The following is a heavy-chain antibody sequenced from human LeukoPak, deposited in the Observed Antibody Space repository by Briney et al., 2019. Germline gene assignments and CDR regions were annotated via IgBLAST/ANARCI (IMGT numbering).Heavy chain of an antibody. J-gene: IGHJ4*02. D-gene: IGHD3-22*01. V-gene: IGHV3-66*01. CDR2: IYSGGST. Sequence: GGSLRLSCAASGFTFSSYAMSWVRQAPGKGLEWVSVIYSGGSTYYADSVKGRFTISRDNSKNTLYLQMNSLRAEDTAVYYCARDINYYDSSGYYEDYWGQGTLVTVSS. CDR1: GFTFSSYA. CDR3: ARDINYYDSSGYYEDY.